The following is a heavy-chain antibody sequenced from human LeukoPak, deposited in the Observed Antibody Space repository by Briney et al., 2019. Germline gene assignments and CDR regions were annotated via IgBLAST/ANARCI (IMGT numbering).Heavy chain of an antibody. D-gene: IGHD6-6*01. Sequence: SQTLSLTCAISGDSVSSNSAAWNWIRQSPSRGLEWLGRTYYRSKWYNDYAVSVKSRITINPDTSKNQFSLQLNSVTPEDTAVYYCARIPYSSSFSQEQNYYYYYMDVWGKGTTVTVSS. CDR2: TYYRSKWYN. J-gene: IGHJ6*03. CDR3: ARIPYSSSFSQEQNYYYYYMDV. V-gene: IGHV6-1*01. CDR1: GDSVSSNSAA.